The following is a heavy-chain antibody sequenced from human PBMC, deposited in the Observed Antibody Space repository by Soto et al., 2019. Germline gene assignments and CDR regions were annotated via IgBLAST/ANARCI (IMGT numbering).Heavy chain of an antibody. Sequence: QVQLQESGPGLVRPSGTMSLTCAVTGLSIRSDDWWIWARHPPEKGLEWIGEIHHRGCTSYNPALKGRVTMSLVPSKDLCSLTLTPVTAAGTAFYYSARDQGRQPGDWGQGTVVSVSS. J-gene: IGHJ4*02. CDR2: IHHRGCT. CDR1: GLSIRSDDW. V-gene: IGHV4-4*02. D-gene: IGHD2-21*01. CDR3: ARDQGRQPGD.